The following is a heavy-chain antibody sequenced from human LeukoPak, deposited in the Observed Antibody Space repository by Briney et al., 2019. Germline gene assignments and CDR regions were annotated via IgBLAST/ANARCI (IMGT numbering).Heavy chain of an antibody. J-gene: IGHJ6*02. V-gene: IGHV3-23*01. CDR2: ISGSGGST. Sequence: GGSLRLSCAASGFTFSTYAISWVRLAPGKGLEWVSGISGSGGSTYYADSVKGRFTSSRDNSNNTLYVQMNSLRVEDTAVYYCAKSGGLSGSGRLAMDVWGQRTTVTVSS. CDR3: AKSGGLSGSGRLAMDV. D-gene: IGHD3-10*01. CDR1: GFTFSTYA.